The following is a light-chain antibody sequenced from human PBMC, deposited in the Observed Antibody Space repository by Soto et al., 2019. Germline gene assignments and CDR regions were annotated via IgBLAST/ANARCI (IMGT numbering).Light chain of an antibody. J-gene: IGLJ1*01. CDR1: SSDVGGYNY. CDR2: EVS. V-gene: IGLV2-8*01. Sequence: QSALTRPPSASGSPGQSVTISCTGTSSDVGGYNYVSWYQQHPGKAPKLMIFEVSKRSSGVPDRFSGSKSGNTASLTVSGLQAEDEADYYCSSYATNYNYVFGTGTKVTVL. CDR3: SSYATNYNYV.